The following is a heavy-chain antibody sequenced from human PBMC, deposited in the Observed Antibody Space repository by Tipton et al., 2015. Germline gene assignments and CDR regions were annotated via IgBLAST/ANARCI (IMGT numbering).Heavy chain of an antibody. D-gene: IGHD3-16*01. Sequence: TLSLTCTVSGGSVSSGSYYWSWIRQPPGKGLEWIGYISFSDTTHYNPSLKSRITISLNTSKNQFSLKMSSVTAADTAVYFCARGLEHGMDVWGHGTTVTVSS. CDR1: GGSVSSGSYY. CDR3: ARGLEHGMDV. V-gene: IGHV4-61*01. CDR2: ISFSDTT. J-gene: IGHJ6*02.